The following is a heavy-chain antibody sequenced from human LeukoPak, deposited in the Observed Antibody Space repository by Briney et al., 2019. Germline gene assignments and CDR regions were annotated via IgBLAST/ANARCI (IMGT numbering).Heavy chain of an antibody. D-gene: IGHD2-8*01. CDR1: GFRFSSYS. CDR2: IEQDGSEK. V-gene: IGHV3-7*01. Sequence: GSLRLFCAASGFRFSSYSMSWVRQAPGKGLEWVANIEQDGSEKYYVDSVKGRFTISRDNAKNSLCLHMNSLRAEDTAVYYCARDSIVRGNIGNDMDVWGKGTTVTVSS. CDR3: ARDSIVRGNIGNDMDV. J-gene: IGHJ6*03.